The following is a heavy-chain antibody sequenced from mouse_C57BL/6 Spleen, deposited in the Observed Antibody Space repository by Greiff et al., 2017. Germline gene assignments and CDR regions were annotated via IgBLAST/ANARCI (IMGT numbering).Heavy chain of an antibody. D-gene: IGHD2-1*01. CDR3: ARIGGGNYDWYFDV. V-gene: IGHV8-8*01. Sequence: QVTLKESGPGILQPSQTLSLTCSFSGFSLSTFGMGVGWIRQPSGKGLEWLAHIWWDDDKYYNPALKRRLPISKDSSKNQVFLKIANVDTADTATYYCARIGGGNYDWYFDVWGTGTTVTVSS. J-gene: IGHJ1*03. CDR1: GFSLSTFGMG. CDR2: IWWDDDK.